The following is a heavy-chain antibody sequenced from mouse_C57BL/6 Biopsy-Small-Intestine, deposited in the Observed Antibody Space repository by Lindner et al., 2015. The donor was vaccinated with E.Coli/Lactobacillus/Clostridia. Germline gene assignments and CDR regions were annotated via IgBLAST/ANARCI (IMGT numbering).Heavy chain of an antibody. CDR1: GYTFTDYY. Sequence: VQLQESGPELVKPGASVKISCKASGYTFTDYYINWVKQRPGQGLEWIGWIYPGSGNTKYNEKFKGKATLTVDTSSSTSYVQLSSLTSEDSAVYFCARRSVYGSSPYFDYWGQGTTLTVSS. D-gene: IGHD1-1*01. J-gene: IGHJ2*01. CDR3: ARRSVYGSSPYFDY. CDR2: IYPGSGNT. V-gene: IGHV1-84*01.